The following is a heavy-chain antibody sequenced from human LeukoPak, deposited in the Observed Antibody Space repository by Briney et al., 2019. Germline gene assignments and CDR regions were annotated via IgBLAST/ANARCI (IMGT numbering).Heavy chain of an antibody. CDR2: IWYDGSNK. D-gene: IGHD2-8*01. Sequence: GGSLRLSCAASGFTFSSYGMHWVRQAPGKGLEWVAVIWYDGSNKYYADSVKGRFTISRDNSMNTLYLQMNSLRAEDTAVYYCARGNCTNGVCYTAIDYWGQGTLVTVSS. V-gene: IGHV3-33*01. CDR3: ARGNCTNGVCYTAIDY. J-gene: IGHJ4*02. CDR1: GFTFSSYG.